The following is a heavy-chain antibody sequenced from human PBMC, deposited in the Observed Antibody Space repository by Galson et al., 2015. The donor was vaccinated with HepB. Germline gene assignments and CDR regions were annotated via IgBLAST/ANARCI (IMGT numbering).Heavy chain of an antibody. CDR1: GFTFSSYA. J-gene: IGHJ6*02. CDR3: ARDRIEQPGWGRYYYGMDV. D-gene: IGHD3-16*01. V-gene: IGHV3-30*04. CDR2: ISYDGSNK. Sequence: SLRLSCAASGFTFSSYAMHWVRQAPGKGLEWVAVISYDGSNKYYADSVKGRFTISRDNSKNTLYLQMNSLRAEDTAVYYCARDRIEQPGWGRYYYGMDVWGQGTTVTVSS.